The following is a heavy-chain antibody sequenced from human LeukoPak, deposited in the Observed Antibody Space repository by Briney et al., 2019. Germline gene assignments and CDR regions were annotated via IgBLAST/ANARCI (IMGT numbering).Heavy chain of an antibody. J-gene: IGHJ5*02. CDR1: GGTFSSYA. D-gene: IGHD5-18*01. V-gene: IGHV1-69*06. Sequence: ASVKVSCKASGGTFSSYAISWERQAPGQGLEWMGGIIPIFGTANYAQKFQGRVTITADKSTSTAYMELSSLRSEDTAVYYCASNSYGYFYWFDLWGQGTLVTVPS. CDR3: ASNSYGYFYWFDL. CDR2: IIPIFGTA.